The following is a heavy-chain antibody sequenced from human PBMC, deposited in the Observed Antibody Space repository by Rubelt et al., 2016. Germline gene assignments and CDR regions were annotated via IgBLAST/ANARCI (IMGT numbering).Heavy chain of an antibody. CDR3: AKGQRWIDI. CDR1: GSTFSNYA. Sequence: GGGLVQPGGSLRLSCVGSGSTFSNYAMSWVRQAPGKGLEWVTAISGNDDTTYYVDSVKGRFTFSRDTSRKTLYLQMNSLRAEDTAIYYCAKGQRWIDIWGQGTMVTVSS. J-gene: IGHJ3*02. V-gene: IGHV3-23*01. D-gene: IGHD5-24*01. CDR2: ISGNDDTT.